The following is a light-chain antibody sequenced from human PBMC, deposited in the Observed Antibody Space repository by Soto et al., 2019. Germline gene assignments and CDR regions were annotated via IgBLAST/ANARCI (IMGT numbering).Light chain of an antibody. CDR1: QSVGSD. CDR3: QKYNSWPLT. V-gene: IGKV3D-15*01. Sequence: ELVMTQSPATLSVSPGDSASLSCRASQSVGSDLAWYQQNTGQAPRLVIYDIFTRATGVPNRISGSGSGTELTLTISRLQSEDFAVYYCQKYNSWPLTCGGGTKVDIK. CDR2: DIF. J-gene: IGKJ4*01.